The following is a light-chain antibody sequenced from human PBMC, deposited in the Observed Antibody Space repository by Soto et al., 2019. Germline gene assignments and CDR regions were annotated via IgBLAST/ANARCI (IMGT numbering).Light chain of an antibody. CDR1: SSNIGSNT. V-gene: IGLV1-44*01. J-gene: IGLJ2*01. CDR2: SNN. CDR3: AAWDDSLEVV. Sequence: QAVVTQPPSVSGAPGQRVTISCSGSSSNIGSNTVNWYQQLPGTAPKLLIYSNNQRPSGVPDRFSGSKSGTSASLAISGLQSEDEADYYCAAWDDSLEVVFGGGTKLTVL.